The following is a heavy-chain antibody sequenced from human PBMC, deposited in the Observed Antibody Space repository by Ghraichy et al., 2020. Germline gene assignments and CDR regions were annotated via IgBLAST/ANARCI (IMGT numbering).Heavy chain of an antibody. J-gene: IGHJ3*02. CDR2: INHSGST. CDR3: ARGRGNCSSTSCYRGSRKRTEAFDI. V-gene: IGHV4-34*01. CDR1: GGSFSGYY. D-gene: IGHD2-2*01. Sequence: ETLSLTCAVYGGSFSGYYWSWIRQPPGKGLEWIGEINHSGSTNYNPSLKSRVTISVDTSKNQFSLKLSSVTAADTAVYYCARGRGNCSSTSCYRGSRKRTEAFDIWGQGTMVTVSS.